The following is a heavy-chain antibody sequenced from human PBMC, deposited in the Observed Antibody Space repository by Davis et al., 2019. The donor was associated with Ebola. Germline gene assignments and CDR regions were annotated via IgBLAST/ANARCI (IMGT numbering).Heavy chain of an antibody. V-gene: IGHV3-23*01. CDR2: ISGSGGST. CDR1: EFTFSSYA. D-gene: IGHD1-26*01. Sequence: GGSLRLSCAASEFTFSSYAMSWVRQAPGKGLEWVSAISGSGGSTYYADSVKGRFTISRDNSKNTLYLQMNSLRAEDTAVYYCAKAGHCGNYCSFDSWGQGTLVTVSS. J-gene: IGHJ4*02. CDR3: AKAGHCGNYCSFDS.